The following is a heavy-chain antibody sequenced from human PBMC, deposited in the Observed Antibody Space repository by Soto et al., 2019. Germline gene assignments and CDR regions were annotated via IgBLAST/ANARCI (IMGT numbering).Heavy chain of an antibody. CDR2: ISGSGGST. Sequence: EVQLLESGGVLVQPGGSLRLSCAASGFTFSSYAMSWVRQAPGKGLEWVSAISGSGGSTYYADSVKGRFTISRDNYKYTLYLQMNSLIADDTAVYYCAKTVGRIAARLFDYWGQGTLVTFSA. V-gene: IGHV3-23*01. CDR1: GFTFSSYA. J-gene: IGHJ4*02. D-gene: IGHD6-6*01. CDR3: AKTVGRIAARLFDY.